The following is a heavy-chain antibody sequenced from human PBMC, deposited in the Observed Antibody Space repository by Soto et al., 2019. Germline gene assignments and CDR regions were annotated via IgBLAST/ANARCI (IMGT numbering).Heavy chain of an antibody. CDR2: ISGSGST. V-gene: IGHV3-23*01. CDR3: AKVLMGGLRAFDY. CDR1: GFTFSSYA. J-gene: IGHJ4*02. D-gene: IGHD2-8*01. Sequence: EVQLLESGGGLVQPGGSLRLSCAASGFTFSSYALSWVRQAPGKGLEWVSVISGSGSTYYADSVRGGFTISRAKSKNTLYLKMHSLRAEDTAVYFCAKVLMGGLRAFDYWGQGTLVTVSP.